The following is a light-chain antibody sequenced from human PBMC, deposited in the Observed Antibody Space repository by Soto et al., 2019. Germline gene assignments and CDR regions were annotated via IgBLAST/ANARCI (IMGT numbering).Light chain of an antibody. V-gene: IGLV2-14*03. J-gene: IGLJ1*01. CDR2: DVA. CDR3: SSYTSTGTLYV. Sequence: QSALTQPASVSGSPGQSITISCTGTSSDIGGYNYVSWYRQHPGKAPELMIYDVANRPSGVSDRFSGSKSGNTASLTISGLQTEDEADYYCSSYTSTGTLYVFGTGTKVTVL. CDR1: SSDIGGYNY.